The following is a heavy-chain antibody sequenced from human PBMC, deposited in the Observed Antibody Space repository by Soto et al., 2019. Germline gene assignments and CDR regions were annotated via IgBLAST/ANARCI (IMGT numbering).Heavy chain of an antibody. V-gene: IGHV3-15*07. D-gene: IGHD1-26*01. J-gene: IGHJ4*02. CDR1: GFTFSNAW. CDR2: IKSKTDGGTT. CDR3: TTDPAIVGATGYFDY. Sequence: GGSLRLSCAASGFTFSNAWMNWVRQAPGKGLEWVGRIKSKTDGGTTDYAAPVKGRFTISRDDSKNTLYLQMNSLKTEDTAVYYCTTDPAIVGATGYFDYWGQGTLVTVSS.